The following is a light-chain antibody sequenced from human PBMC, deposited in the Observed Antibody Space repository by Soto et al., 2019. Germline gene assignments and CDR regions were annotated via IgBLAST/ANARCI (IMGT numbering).Light chain of an antibody. V-gene: IGKV3-20*01. CDR3: QQYGSSPVT. CDR2: GAS. CDR1: QSVSNK. Sequence: EIVMTQSPATLSVSPGERATLSCRASQSVSNKLAWYHQKPGQAPRLLIYGASSRATGIPDRFSGSGSGTDFTLTISRLEPEDFAVYYCQQYGSSPVTFGQGTRLEIK. J-gene: IGKJ5*01.